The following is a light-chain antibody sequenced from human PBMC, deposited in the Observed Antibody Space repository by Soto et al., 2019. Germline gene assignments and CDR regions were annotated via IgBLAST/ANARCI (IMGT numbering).Light chain of an antibody. J-gene: IGKJ1*01. CDR3: QQYNSYPWT. CDR1: KSISSW. Sequence: DIQMTQSPSTLSASVGDRVTITCRASKSISSWLAWYQQKQGKAPKLLIYDASSLESGVPSRFSGSGSGTEFTLTISSLQPDDFATYYCQQYNSYPWTFGQGTKVEIK. CDR2: DAS. V-gene: IGKV1-5*01.